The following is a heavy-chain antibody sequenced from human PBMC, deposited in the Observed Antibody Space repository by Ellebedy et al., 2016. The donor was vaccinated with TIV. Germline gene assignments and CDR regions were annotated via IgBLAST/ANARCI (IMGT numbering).Heavy chain of an antibody. CDR1: GGSISSSSYY. V-gene: IGHV4-39*01. D-gene: IGHD2-2*02. CDR2: IYYSGST. Sequence: SETLSLXXTVSGGSISSSSYYWGWIRQPPGKGLEWIGSIYYSGSTYYNPSLKSRVTISVDTSKNQFSLKLSSVTAADTAVYYCARSEKYCSSTSCYTHYYGMDVWGQGTTVTVSS. J-gene: IGHJ6*02. CDR3: ARSEKYCSSTSCYTHYYGMDV.